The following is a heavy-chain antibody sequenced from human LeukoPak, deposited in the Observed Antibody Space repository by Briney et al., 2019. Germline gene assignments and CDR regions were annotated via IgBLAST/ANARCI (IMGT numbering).Heavy chain of an antibody. V-gene: IGHV3-21*01. D-gene: IGHD3-10*02. CDR1: GFTFSSYS. CDR2: ISSSSSYI. Sequence: PGGSLRLSCAASGFTFSSYSMNWVRQAPGKGLEWVSSISSSSSYIYYADSVKGRFTISRDNAKNSLYLQMNSLRAEDTVVYYCARDMFGFEYYFDYWGQGTLVTVSS. CDR3: ARDMFGFEYYFDY. J-gene: IGHJ4*02.